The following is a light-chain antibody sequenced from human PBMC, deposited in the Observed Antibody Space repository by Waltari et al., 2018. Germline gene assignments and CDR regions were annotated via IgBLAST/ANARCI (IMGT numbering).Light chain of an antibody. CDR1: QSVSSY. Sequence: EIVLTQSPATLSLSPGERATPPCRASQSVSSYLAWYQQKPGQAPRLLIYDASNRATGMPARFSGSGSGTDFTLTISSLGPEDFAVYYCQQRSNWPPLYTFGQGTKLEIK. CDR3: QQRSNWPPLYT. CDR2: DAS. J-gene: IGKJ2*01. V-gene: IGKV3-11*01.